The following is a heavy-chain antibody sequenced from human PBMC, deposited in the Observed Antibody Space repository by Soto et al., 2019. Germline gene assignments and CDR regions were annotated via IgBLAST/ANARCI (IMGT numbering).Heavy chain of an antibody. J-gene: IGHJ4*02. V-gene: IGHV4-30-2*01. D-gene: IGHD3-22*01. CDR2: IYHSGRT. Sequence: QLQLQESGSGRVKPSQTLSLTCAVSGGSISSGGSSWTWIRQHPGKGLEWIRYIYHSGRTYYNPSVKSRVTKSVDRAKNLFALMLPSVTAADTAVYYYARSDVVNFDSWGQGTLVSVSS. CDR1: GGSISSGGSS. CDR3: ARSDVVNFDS.